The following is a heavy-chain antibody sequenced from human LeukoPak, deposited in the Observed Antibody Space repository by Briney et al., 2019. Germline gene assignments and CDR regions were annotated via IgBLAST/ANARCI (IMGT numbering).Heavy chain of an antibody. J-gene: IGHJ4*02. D-gene: IGHD3-3*01. CDR1: GGAISSGGYY. CDR2: IYYSGST. CDR3: VRAIFGVVIMHFVY. Sequence: SETLSLTCTVSGGAISSGGYYWSWIRQHPGKGVEWIGYIYYSGSTYYNPSLKSRVTISVDTSKNQFSLNLSSVTAADTAVYYCVRAIFGVVIMHFVYWGQGTLVTVSS. V-gene: IGHV4-31*03.